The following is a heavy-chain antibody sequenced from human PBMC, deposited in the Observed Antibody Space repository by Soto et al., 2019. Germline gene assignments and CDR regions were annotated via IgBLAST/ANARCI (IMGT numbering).Heavy chain of an antibody. CDR2: ISSSSDFI. CDR1: GFTFRSLW. CDR3: ARGANGIDRLDH. J-gene: IGHJ5*02. Sequence: PGGSLRLSCEVSGFTFRSLWIDWVRQVPGKGLGLLSSISSSSDFIYYSESGKGRFTISRDNANNSLYLQMNSLRAADTAIYYCARGANGIDRLDHWGQGAPVTVSS. V-gene: IGHV3-21*04. D-gene: IGHD5-12*01.